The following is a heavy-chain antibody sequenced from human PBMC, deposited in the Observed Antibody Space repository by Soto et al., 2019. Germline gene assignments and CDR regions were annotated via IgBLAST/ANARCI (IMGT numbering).Heavy chain of an antibody. V-gene: IGHV3-21*01. Sequence: GGSLRLSCAASGFTFSSYSMNWVRQAPGKGLEWVSSISSSSSYIYYADSVKGRFTISRDNAKNSLYLQMNSLRAEDTAVYYCARDDSSAGYYGMDVWGQGTTVTVS. D-gene: IGHD3-22*01. CDR2: ISSSSSYI. CDR3: ARDDSSAGYYGMDV. CDR1: GFTFSSYS. J-gene: IGHJ6*02.